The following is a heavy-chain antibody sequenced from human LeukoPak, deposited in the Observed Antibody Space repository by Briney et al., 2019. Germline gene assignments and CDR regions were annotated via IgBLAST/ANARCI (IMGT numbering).Heavy chain of an antibody. D-gene: IGHD5-24*01. CDR1: GGTFSSYA. V-gene: IGHV1-69*05. CDR3: ARDLGRWLQRVDAFDI. CDR2: IIPIFGTA. Sequence: GSSVKVSCKASGGTFSSYAISWVRQAPGQGLEWMGRIIPIFGTANYAQKFQGRVTITTDESTSTAYMELSSLRSEDTAVYYCARDLGRWLQRVDAFDIWGQGTMVTVSS. J-gene: IGHJ3*02.